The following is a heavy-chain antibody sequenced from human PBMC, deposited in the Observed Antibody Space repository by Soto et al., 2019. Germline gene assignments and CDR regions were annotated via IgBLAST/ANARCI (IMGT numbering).Heavy chain of an antibody. J-gene: IGHJ6*02. CDR1: GFTFSSYG. V-gene: IGHV3-33*01. D-gene: IGHD3-10*01. CDR3: ARDLRLLWFGELFYGMDV. CDR2: IWYDGSNK. Sequence: ESGGGVVQPGRSLRLSCAASGFTFSSYGMHWVRQAPGKGLEWVAVIWYDGSNKYYADSVKGRFTISRDNSKNTLYLQMNSLRAEDTAVYYCARDLRLLWFGELFYGMDVWGQGTTVTVSS.